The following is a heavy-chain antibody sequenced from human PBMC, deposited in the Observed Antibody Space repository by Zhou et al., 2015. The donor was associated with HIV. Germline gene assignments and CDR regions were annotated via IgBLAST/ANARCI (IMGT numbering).Heavy chain of an antibody. J-gene: IGHJ4*02. CDR2: ISPYNGNA. CDR1: GYTFVTHT. CDR3: ARGEHLVMVTSTADY. V-gene: IGHV1-18*04. Sequence: QVQLVQSGPEVKKPGASVEVSCKASGYTFVTHTIHWVRQVPGQGLEWMGWISPYNGNANYAQKFRARVIMSTDTPTTTAYMSLRGLDSDDTAIYYCARGEHLVMVTSTADYWGQGTPVTVSS. D-gene: IGHD2-21*02.